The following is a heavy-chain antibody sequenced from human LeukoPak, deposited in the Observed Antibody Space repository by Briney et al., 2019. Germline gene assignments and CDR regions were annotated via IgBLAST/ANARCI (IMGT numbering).Heavy chain of an antibody. CDR2: IIPIFGTA. D-gene: IGHD2-8*01. CDR1: GGTFSSYA. CDR3: ASTCTNGVCPSFDY. Sequence: ASVKVSCKASGGTFSSYAISWVRQAPGQGLEWMGRIIPIFGTANYAQKFQGRVTITTDESTSTAYMELSSLRSEDTAVYYCASTCTNGVCPSFDYWGQGTLVTVSS. V-gene: IGHV1-69*05. J-gene: IGHJ4*02.